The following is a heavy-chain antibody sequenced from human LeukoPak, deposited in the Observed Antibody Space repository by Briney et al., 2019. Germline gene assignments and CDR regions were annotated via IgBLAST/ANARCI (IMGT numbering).Heavy chain of an antibody. V-gene: IGHV3-48*03. CDR2: ISSSGSTI. D-gene: IGHD6-13*01. CDR1: EFTFSSYE. J-gene: IGHJ1*01. CDR3: ARDWPTIAAAGTIPEYFQH. Sequence: GGSLRLSCAASEFTFSSYEMNWVRQAPGKGLEWVSYISSSGSTIYYADSVKGRFTISRDNAKNSLYLQMNSLRAEDTAVYYCARDWPTIAAAGTIPEYFQHWGQGTLVTVSS.